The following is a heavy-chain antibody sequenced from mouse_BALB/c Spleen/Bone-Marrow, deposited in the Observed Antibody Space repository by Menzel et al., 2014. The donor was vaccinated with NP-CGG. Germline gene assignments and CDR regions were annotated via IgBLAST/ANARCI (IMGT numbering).Heavy chain of an antibody. CDR3: ARYRLGTYYDY. CDR2: VDPANGNT. CDR1: GFNIKDTY. V-gene: IGHV14-3*02. Sequence: VQVVESGAELVKPGASVKLSCTASGFNIKDTYMHWVKQRPEQGLEWIGRVDPANGNTKYDPKFQGKATITAGTSSNTAYLQLSSLTSEDTAVYYCARYRLGTYYDYWGQGTTLTVSS. J-gene: IGHJ2*01. D-gene: IGHD2-14*01.